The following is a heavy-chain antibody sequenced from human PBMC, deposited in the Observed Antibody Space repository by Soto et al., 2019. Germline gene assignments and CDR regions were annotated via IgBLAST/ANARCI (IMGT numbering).Heavy chain of an antibody. D-gene: IGHD3-22*01. J-gene: IGHJ4*02. Sequence: SETLSLTCTVSGGSISSYYWSWIRQPPGKGLEWIGYIYYSGSTNYNPSLKSRVTISVDTSKNQFSLKLSSVTAADTAVYYCARGLEDSSGYYLPDFDYWGQGTLVTVSS. CDR2: IYYSGST. CDR1: GGSISSYY. CDR3: ARGLEDSSGYYLPDFDY. V-gene: IGHV4-59*12.